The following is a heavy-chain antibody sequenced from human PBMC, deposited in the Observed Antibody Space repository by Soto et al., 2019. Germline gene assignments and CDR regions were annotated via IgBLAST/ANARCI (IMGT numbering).Heavy chain of an antibody. Sequence: ASVKVSCKASGYTFTSYGISWVRQAPGQGVEWMGWISAYNGNTNYAQKLQGRVTMTTDTSTSTAYMELRSLRSDDTAVYYCASDRCSSSELEYYYYGMDVWGQGTTVTVSS. V-gene: IGHV1-18*01. J-gene: IGHJ6*02. CDR3: ASDRCSSSELEYYYYGMDV. CDR1: GYTFTSYG. CDR2: ISAYNGNT. D-gene: IGHD6-6*01.